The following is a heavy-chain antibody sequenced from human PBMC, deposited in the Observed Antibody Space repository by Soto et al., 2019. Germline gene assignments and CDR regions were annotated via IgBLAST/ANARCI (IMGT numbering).Heavy chain of an antibody. CDR3: ARDAQWELETNWFDP. CDR2: IIPIFGTA. Sequence: QVQLVQSGAEVKKPGSSVKVSCKASGGTFSSYAISWVRQAPGQGLEWMGGIIPIFGTANYAQKFQGRVTITADETTSTASLELSRRRSEDTAVYYCARDAQWELETNWFDPWGQGTLVTVAS. V-gene: IGHV1-69*12. J-gene: IGHJ5*02. CDR1: GGTFSSYA. D-gene: IGHD1-26*01.